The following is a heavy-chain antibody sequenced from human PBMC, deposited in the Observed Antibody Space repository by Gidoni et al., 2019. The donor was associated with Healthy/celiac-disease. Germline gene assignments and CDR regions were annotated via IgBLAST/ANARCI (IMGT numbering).Heavy chain of an antibody. Sequence: EVQLVESGGGLVQPGGSLRPPCAPSGFTLGGYWMSWVRQAPGKGLEWVANIKQDGSEKYYVDSVKGRFTISRDNAKNSLYLQMNSLRAEDTAVYYCARDHHDFWSGYYGFDYWGQGTLVTVSS. J-gene: IGHJ4*02. CDR1: GFTLGGYW. D-gene: IGHD3-3*01. CDR2: IKQDGSEK. CDR3: ARDHHDFWSGYYGFDY. V-gene: IGHV3-7*01.